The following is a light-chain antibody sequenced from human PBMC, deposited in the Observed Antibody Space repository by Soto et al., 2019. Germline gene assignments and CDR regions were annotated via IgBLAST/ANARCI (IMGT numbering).Light chain of an antibody. CDR2: DGT. V-gene: IGKV1-5*01. CDR1: QSIGSW. Sequence: DIQMTQSPSTLSASVGDRVTITCRASQSIGSWLAWYQQKPGKAPKLLIYDGTTLESGVPSRFSGSESDTEFTLTINSLQSDDFATYYCQSGTLGQGTKVDIK. CDR3: QSGT. J-gene: IGKJ1*01.